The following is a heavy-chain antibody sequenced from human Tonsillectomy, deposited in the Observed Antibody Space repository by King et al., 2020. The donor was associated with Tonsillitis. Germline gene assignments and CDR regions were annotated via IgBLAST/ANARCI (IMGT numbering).Heavy chain of an antibody. V-gene: IGHV3-23*04. CDR3: AKDGPHGSGTYHVY. D-gene: IGHD3-10*01. CDR1: GFTFSNFV. Sequence: EVQLVESGGGLVQPGWSLRLSCAASGFTFSNFVMSCVRQAPGKGLEWVSASNSRGTGTFYSNSVQGRFTISRDNSKNTLFLQVNSLRAEDTAVYYCAKDGPHGSGTYHVYWGQGILVTVSS. CDR2: SNSRGTGT. J-gene: IGHJ4*02.